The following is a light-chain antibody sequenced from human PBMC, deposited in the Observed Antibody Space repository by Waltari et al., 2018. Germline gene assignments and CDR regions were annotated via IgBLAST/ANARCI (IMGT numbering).Light chain of an antibody. J-gene: IGLJ3*02. CDR2: DDN. CDR1: SSYVGNYNL. Sequence: QSPLTQPASVSGSPGQSITISCPGTSSYVGNYNLVSSYQQYPGKAPKVMIYDDNRRPSGVSDRFSGSKSGNTASLTISGVQAEDEADYYCCSYAGSYTWVFGGGTKLTVL. CDR3: CSYAGSYTWV. V-gene: IGLV2-23*01.